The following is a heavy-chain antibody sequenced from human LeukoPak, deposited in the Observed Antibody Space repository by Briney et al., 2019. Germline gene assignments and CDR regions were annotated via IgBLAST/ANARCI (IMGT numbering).Heavy chain of an antibody. Sequence: GGSLRLSCAASGFSFSSAAMTWVRQGPGKGLQWVSLISSTGYNSYYADSVKGRFTISRDNSKNTLYLQMNSLRTEDTAVYYCAPIAIRSGYWGQGTLVTVSS. V-gene: IGHV3-23*01. CDR1: GFSFSSAA. J-gene: IGHJ4*02. CDR2: ISSTGYNS. D-gene: IGHD3-9*01. CDR3: APIAIRSGY.